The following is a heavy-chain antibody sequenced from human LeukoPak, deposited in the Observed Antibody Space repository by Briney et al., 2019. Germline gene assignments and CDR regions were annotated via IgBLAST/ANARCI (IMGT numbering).Heavy chain of an antibody. V-gene: IGHV3-21*01. CDR1: GFTFSSYS. Sequence: PGGSLRLSCAASGFTFSSYSMNWVRQAPGKGLEWVSSISSSSSYIYYAASVKGRFTISRDNAKNSLYLQMNSLRAEDTAVYYCARDGAVAGHDYWGQGTLVTVSS. D-gene: IGHD6-19*01. J-gene: IGHJ4*02. CDR3: ARDGAVAGHDY. CDR2: ISSSSSYI.